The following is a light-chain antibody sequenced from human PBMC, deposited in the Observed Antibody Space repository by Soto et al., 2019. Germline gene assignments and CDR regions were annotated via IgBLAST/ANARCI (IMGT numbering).Light chain of an antibody. Sequence: EIVLTQSPGTLSLSPGERARRSCRASQSVSSSYLAWYQQKPGQAPRLLLYGASSRATGIPDRFSGSGSGTDFTLTISRLEPEDFAVYYCQQYGSSLGWTFGQGTKVDIK. V-gene: IGKV3-20*01. CDR1: QSVSSSY. CDR2: GAS. CDR3: QQYGSSLGWT. J-gene: IGKJ1*01.